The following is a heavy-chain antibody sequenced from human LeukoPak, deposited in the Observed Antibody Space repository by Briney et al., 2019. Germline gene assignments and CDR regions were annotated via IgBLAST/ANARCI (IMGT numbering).Heavy chain of an antibody. J-gene: IGHJ4*02. CDR2: IYYSGST. Sequence: SETLSLTCTVSGGSISSNAYYWGWIRQPPGKGLEWIGSIYYSGSTYYNPSLKSRVTISVDTSKNQFSLKLSSVTAADTAVYYCASPMTTVTTFDYWGQGTLVTVSS. V-gene: IGHV4-39*01. CDR1: GGSISSNAYY. CDR3: ASPMTTVTTFDY. D-gene: IGHD4-17*01.